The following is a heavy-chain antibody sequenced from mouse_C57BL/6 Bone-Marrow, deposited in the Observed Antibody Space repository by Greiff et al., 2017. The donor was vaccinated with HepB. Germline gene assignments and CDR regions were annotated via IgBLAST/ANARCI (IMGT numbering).Heavy chain of an antibody. J-gene: IGHJ3*01. CDR3: ARQGYGSSPGFAY. V-gene: IGHV5-9*01. Sequence: EVQRVESGGGLVKPGGSLKLSCAASGFTFSSYTMSWVRQTPEKRLEWVATISGGGGNTYYPDSVKGRFTISRDNAKNTLYLQMSSLRSEDTALYYCARQGYGSSPGFAYWGQGTLVTVSA. CDR1: GFTFSSYT. D-gene: IGHD1-1*01. CDR2: ISGGGGNT.